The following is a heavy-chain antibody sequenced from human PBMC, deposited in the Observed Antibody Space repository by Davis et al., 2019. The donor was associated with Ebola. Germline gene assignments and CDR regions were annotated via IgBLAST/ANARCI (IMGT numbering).Heavy chain of an antibody. J-gene: IGHJ4*02. V-gene: IGHV4-59*08. Sequence: MPSETLSLTCTVSGGSISSYYWSWIRQPPGKGLEWIGYIYYSGSTNYNPSLKSRVSTSVDTSKNQFSLKVRSVTAADTAVYYCAKQYSNGWYEYWGQGTLVTVSS. CDR1: GGSISSYY. CDR3: AKQYSNGWYEY. CDR2: IYYSGST. D-gene: IGHD6-19*01.